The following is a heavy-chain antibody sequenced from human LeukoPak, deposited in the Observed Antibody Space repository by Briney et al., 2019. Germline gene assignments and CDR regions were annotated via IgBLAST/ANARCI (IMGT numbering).Heavy chain of an antibody. V-gene: IGHV5-51*01. D-gene: IGHD1-14*01. CDR3: ARSLEAPPHDAFDI. CDR1: GYRLTNNW. J-gene: IGHJ3*02. Sequence: GEALKIFLLGSGYRLTNNWIAWGRQMPGKGLEWMGIIYPGDSDTRYSPSFQSQVTISADKSISTAYLQWSSLKASDTAMYYCARSLEAPPHDAFDIWGQGTMLTVSS. CDR2: IYPGDSDT.